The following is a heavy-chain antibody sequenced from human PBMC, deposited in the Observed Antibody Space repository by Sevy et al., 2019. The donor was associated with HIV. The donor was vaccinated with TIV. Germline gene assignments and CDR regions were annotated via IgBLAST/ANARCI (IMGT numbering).Heavy chain of an antibody. CDR1: GGSISSYY. CDR2: IYYSGST. J-gene: IGHJ6*02. V-gene: IGHV4-59*01. Sequence: SETLSLTCTVSGGSISSYYWSWIRQPPGKGLEWIGYIYYSGSTNYNPSLKSRVTISVDTSKNQFSLRLSSVTAAETAVYYCARSPNWNSGGYYYYYYGMDVWGQGTTVTVSS. D-gene: IGHD1-7*01. CDR3: ARSPNWNSGGYYYYYYGMDV.